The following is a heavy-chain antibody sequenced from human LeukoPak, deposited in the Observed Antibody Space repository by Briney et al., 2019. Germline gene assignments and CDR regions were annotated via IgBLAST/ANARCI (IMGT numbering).Heavy chain of an antibody. Sequence: SETLSLTCTVSGRSISSSSYYWGWIRQPPGTGLEWIGSIYYSGSTYYNPSLRSRVTISVDTSKNQFSLKLSSVTAADTAVYYCAKGWFHRYFDYWGQGTLVTVSS. CDR2: IYYSGST. J-gene: IGHJ4*02. CDR1: GRSISSSSYY. CDR3: AKGWFHRYFDY. V-gene: IGHV4-39*01. D-gene: IGHD2-15*01.